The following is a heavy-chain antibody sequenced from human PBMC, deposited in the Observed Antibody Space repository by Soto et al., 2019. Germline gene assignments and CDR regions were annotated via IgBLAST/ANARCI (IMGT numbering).Heavy chain of an antibody. CDR1: GGSFSGYY. J-gene: IGHJ4*02. CDR3: AGRTYYYDSSGYYYISRRPLIS. CDR2: INHSGST. Sequence: SEALPLTCAVSGGSFSGYYWSWIRQPPGKGLEWIGEINHSGSTNYNPSLKSRVTISVDTSKNQFSLKLSSVTAADAAVYYCAGRTYYYDSSGYYYISRRPLISWGQGTLVTVS. D-gene: IGHD3-22*01. V-gene: IGHV4-34*01.